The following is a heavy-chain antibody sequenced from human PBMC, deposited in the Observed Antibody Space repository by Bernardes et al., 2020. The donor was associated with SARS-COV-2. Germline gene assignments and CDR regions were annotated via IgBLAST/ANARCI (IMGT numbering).Heavy chain of an antibody. D-gene: IGHD3-10*01. CDR2: ISGRGDDT. Sequence: GGSLRLSCAASGFTFSNYAMTWVRQTPGKGLDWVGSISGRGDDTHYADSVKGRSTISRDNSRRTLSLQMSSVRAEDSAIYYCARSLSTSGSHNPLLFWGQGARVTVSS. CDR3: ARSLSTSGSHNPLLF. J-gene: IGHJ4*02. CDR1: GFTFSNYA. V-gene: IGHV3-23*01.